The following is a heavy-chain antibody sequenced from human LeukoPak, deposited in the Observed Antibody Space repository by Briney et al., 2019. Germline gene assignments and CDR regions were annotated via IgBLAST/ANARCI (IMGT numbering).Heavy chain of an antibody. CDR1: GYSFTSYW. J-gene: IGHJ4*02. CDR2: IYPGDSDT. Sequence: KGGASLQISCKGSGYSFTSYWIGWVRPLPGKGLEWMGIIYPGDSDTRYSPSFQGQVTISADKSVSTAYLQWSSLKASDTAMYYCARVTYCSSTSCYRALEYWGQGTLVTVSS. CDR3: ARVTYCSSTSCYRALEY. V-gene: IGHV5-51*01. D-gene: IGHD2-2*02.